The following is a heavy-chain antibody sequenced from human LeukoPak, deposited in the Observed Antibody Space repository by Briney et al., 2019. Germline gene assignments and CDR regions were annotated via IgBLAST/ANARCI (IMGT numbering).Heavy chain of an antibody. CDR1: GFTFSSYG. Sequence: GRSLRLSCAASGFTFSSYGMHWVLQAPGKGLEWVAVIWYDGSNKYYADSVKGRFTISRDNSKNTLYLQMNSLRAEDTAVYYCARDGPYYYGSGSYYNPLDYWGQGTLVTVSS. CDR3: ARDGPYYYGSGSYYNPLDY. CDR2: IWYDGSNK. D-gene: IGHD3-10*01. V-gene: IGHV3-33*01. J-gene: IGHJ4*02.